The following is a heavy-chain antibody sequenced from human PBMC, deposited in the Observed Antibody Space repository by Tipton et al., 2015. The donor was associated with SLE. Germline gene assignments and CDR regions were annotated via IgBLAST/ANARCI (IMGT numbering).Heavy chain of an antibody. V-gene: IGHV4-34*01. Sequence: TLSLTCTVSGGSISSYYWSWIRQPPGKGLEWIGEINHSGSTNYNPSLKSRVTISVDTSKKQFSLKLNSVTAADTAVYFCAGFMTTLTFDIWGQGTMVTVSS. J-gene: IGHJ3*02. CDR2: INHSGST. CDR3: AGFMTTLTFDI. D-gene: IGHD4-17*01. CDR1: GGSISSYY.